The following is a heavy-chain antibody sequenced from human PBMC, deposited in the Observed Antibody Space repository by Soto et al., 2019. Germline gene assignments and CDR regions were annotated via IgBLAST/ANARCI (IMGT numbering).Heavy chain of an antibody. V-gene: IGHV1-3*05. D-gene: IGHD3-22*01. Sequence: QVQLVQSGAEEKKPGASVKVSCKASGYTFTSYAMHWVRQAPGQRLEWMGWINAGNGNTKYSQKFQGRVTITRDTTGSTADMEVRQLRSEDTAGYYCAGSSGYFLVDDFWGQGTLVTVSS. CDR2: INAGNGNT. J-gene: IGHJ4*02. CDR1: GYTFTSYA. CDR3: AGSSGYFLVDDF.